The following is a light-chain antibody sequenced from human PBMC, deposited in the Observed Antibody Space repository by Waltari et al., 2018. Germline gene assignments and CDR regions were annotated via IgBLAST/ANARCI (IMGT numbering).Light chain of an antibody. J-gene: IGKJ5*01. Sequence: IQLTQSPPFLSASVGDSVTITCRASQGTNNYLAWYEHKPGKSPNHLIYGTSTLQSGVPSRFSGSQSGTEFTLTISSLQPEDFATYYCQQFNSFLVTFGQGTRLDIK. CDR2: GTS. CDR1: QGTNNY. CDR3: QQFNSFLVT. V-gene: IGKV1-9*01.